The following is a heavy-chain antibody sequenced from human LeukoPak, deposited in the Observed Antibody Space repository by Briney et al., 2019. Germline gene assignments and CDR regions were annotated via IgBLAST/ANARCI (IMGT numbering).Heavy chain of an antibody. Sequence: PGGSLRLSCAASGFTFSSYSMNWVRQAPGKGLEWVSSISSSSRYIYYADSVKGRFTISRYNAKNSLYVQMNSLRAEDTAVYYCARALIAAAGEDWFDPWGQGTLVTVSS. J-gene: IGHJ5*02. D-gene: IGHD6-13*01. V-gene: IGHV3-21*01. CDR3: ARALIAAAGEDWFDP. CDR1: GFTFSSYS. CDR2: ISSSSRYI.